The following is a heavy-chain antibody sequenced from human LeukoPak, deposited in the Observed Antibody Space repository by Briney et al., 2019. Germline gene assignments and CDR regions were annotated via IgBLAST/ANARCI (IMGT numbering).Heavy chain of an antibody. CDR1: GFTFSSYG. D-gene: IGHD1-1*01. V-gene: IGHV3-33*01. CDR2: IWYDGSNK. Sequence: GRSLRLSCAASGFTFSSYGMHWVRQAPGKGLEWVAVIWYDGSNKYYADSVKGRFTISRDNSKNTLYLQMNSLRAEDTAVYYCARKLISTTWRGNRSYFDLWGRGTLVTVSS. J-gene: IGHJ2*01. CDR3: ARKLISTTWRGNRSYFDL.